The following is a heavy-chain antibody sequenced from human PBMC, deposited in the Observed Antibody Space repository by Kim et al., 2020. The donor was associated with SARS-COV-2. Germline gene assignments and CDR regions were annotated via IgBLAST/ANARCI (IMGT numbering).Heavy chain of an antibody. V-gene: IGHV6-1*01. CDR1: GDSVSSNSAA. CDR3: ARSRRGVGASYYYYYYGMDV. J-gene: IGHJ6*02. D-gene: IGHD1-26*01. CDR2: TYYRSKWYN. Sequence: SQTLSLTCAISGDSVSSNSAAGNWIRQSPSRGLEWLGRTYYRSKWYNYYAVSVKSRITINPDTSKNQFSLQLNSVTPEDTAVYYCARSRRGVGASYYYYYYGMDVWGQGTTVTVSS.